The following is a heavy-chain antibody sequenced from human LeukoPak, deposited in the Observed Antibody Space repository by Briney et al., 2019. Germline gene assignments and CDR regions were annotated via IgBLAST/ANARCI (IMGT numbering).Heavy chain of an antibody. Sequence: GGSLRLPCAASGFTFSSYAMSWVRQAPGKGLEWVSAISGSGGSTYYADSVKGRFTISRDNSKNTLHLQMNSLRAEDTAVYYCAKAPILTGYLAYFDYWGQGTLVTVSS. J-gene: IGHJ4*02. CDR1: GFTFSSYA. V-gene: IGHV3-23*01. CDR3: AKAPILTGYLAYFDY. D-gene: IGHD3-9*01. CDR2: ISGSGGST.